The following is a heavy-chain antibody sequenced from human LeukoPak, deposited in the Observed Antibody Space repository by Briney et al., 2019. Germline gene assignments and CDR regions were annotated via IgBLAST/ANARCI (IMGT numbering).Heavy chain of an antibody. CDR2: VYSSGSI. CDR3: ARLESYDSSGHYRGYFDL. V-gene: IGHV3-53*01. J-gene: IGHJ4*02. CDR1: GSAVRTNY. D-gene: IGHD3-22*01. Sequence: GGSLRLSCAASGSAVRTNYMTWIRQAPGKGLEWVSIVYSSGSIYYADSVKGRFTISRDNSKNTLYLQMSSLRAEDTAVYYCARLESYDSSGHYRGYFDLWGQGTLVTVSS.